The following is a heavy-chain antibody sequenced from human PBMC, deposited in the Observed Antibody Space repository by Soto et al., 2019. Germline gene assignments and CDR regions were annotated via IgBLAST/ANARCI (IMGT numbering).Heavy chain of an antibody. V-gene: IGHV4-34*01. CDR1: GGSFSGYY. CDR3: ASTGSVPLGDIVVVPALGAFDI. CDR2: INHSGST. D-gene: IGHD2-2*01. Sequence: PSETLSLTCAVYGGSFSGYYWSWIRQPPGKGLEWIGEINHSGSTNYNPSLKSRVTISVDTSKNQFSLKLSSVTAADTAVYYCASTGSVPLGDIVVVPALGAFDIWGQGTRVTVSS. J-gene: IGHJ3*02.